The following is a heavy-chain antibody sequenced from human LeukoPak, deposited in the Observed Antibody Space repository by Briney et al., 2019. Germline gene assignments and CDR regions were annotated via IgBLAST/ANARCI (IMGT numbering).Heavy chain of an antibody. D-gene: IGHD4/OR15-4a*01. CDR2: IYSGTT. CDR3: ARRAGAYSHPYDY. J-gene: IGHJ4*02. CDR1: GFTFINYS. V-gene: IGHV3-53*01. Sequence: GGSLRLSCSASGFTFINYSMNWVRQAPGKGLEWVSFIYSGTTHYSDSVKGRFTISRDNSKNTLYLQMNSLRAEDTAVYYCARRAGAYSHPYDYWGQGTLVTVSS.